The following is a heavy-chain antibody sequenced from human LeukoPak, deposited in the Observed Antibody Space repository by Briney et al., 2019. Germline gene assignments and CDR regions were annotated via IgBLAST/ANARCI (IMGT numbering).Heavy chain of an antibody. CDR2: IYYTGTT. CDR1: GAFTDTHY. J-gene: IGHJ4*02. CDR3: ARGAASSSWYEY. Sequence: SETLSLTCTVSGAFTDTHYWSWIRHLPGKGLEWIGFIYYTGTTNYNPSLRSRVTISVDTSKNQISLKVTSVTAADTAVYYCARGAASSSWYEYWGRGTLVTVSA. V-gene: IGHV4-59*11. D-gene: IGHD6-13*01.